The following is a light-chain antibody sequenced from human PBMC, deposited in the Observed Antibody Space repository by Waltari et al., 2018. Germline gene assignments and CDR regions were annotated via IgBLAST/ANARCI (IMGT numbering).Light chain of an antibody. J-gene: IGKJ1*01. CDR1: QSVGRT. Sequence: EIVLTQSPGTLSLSPGDRAILSCRASQSVGRTLVWYQQKPGQAPRILLYDATNRATGIPDRFSGSGSGTDFSLTISSLEPDDFAVYYCQKYGTLPATFGQGTKVEIK. V-gene: IGKV3-20*01. CDR2: DAT. CDR3: QKYGTLPAT.